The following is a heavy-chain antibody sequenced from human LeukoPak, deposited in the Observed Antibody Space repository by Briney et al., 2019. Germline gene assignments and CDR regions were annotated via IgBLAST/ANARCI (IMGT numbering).Heavy chain of an antibody. CDR2: INHSGST. V-gene: IGHV4-34*01. Sequence: TSETLSLTCAVYGGSFSGYYWSWIRQPPGKGLEWIGEINHSGSTNYNPSLKSRVTISVDTSKNQFSLKLSPVTAADTAVYYCARGRYGSGSYYNYFDFDYWGQGTLVTVSS. D-gene: IGHD3-10*01. J-gene: IGHJ4*02. CDR3: ARGRYGSGSYYNYFDFDY. CDR1: GGSFSGYY.